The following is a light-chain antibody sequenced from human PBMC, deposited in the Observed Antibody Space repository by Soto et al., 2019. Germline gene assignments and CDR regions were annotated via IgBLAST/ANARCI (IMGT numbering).Light chain of an antibody. V-gene: IGKV4-1*01. CDR1: QSVLYSSNNKNY. J-gene: IGKJ3*01. CDR3: QQYYSTPLT. CDR2: WAS. Sequence: DIVMTQAPDSLAVSLGERATINCKSSQSVLYSSNNKNYFAWYQQKPGQPPKLLIYWASTRESGVPDRFSVSGSVTDFTRTISSLQAEDVAVYYCQQYYSTPLTFGPGTKVDIK.